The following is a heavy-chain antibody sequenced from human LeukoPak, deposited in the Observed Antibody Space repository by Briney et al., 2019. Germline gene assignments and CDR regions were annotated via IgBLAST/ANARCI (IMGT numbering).Heavy chain of an antibody. Sequence: SETLSLTCAVSGGSISSSSYYWGWIRQPPGKGLEWIGSIYYSGSTYYNPSLKSRVTISVDTSKNQFSLKLSSVTAADTAVYYCARRRMGRGAFDIWGQGTMVTVSS. CDR3: ARRRMGRGAFDI. D-gene: IGHD2-8*01. V-gene: IGHV4-39*01. CDR2: IYYSGST. CDR1: GGSISSSSYY. J-gene: IGHJ3*02.